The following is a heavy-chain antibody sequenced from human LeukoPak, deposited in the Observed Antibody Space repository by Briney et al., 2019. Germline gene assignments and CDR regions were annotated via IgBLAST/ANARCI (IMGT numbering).Heavy chain of an antibody. CDR2: IYYSGST. J-gene: IGHJ6*02. Sequence: SETLSLTCTVSGGSISSGGYYWSWIRQHPGKGLEWIGYIYYSGSTYYNPSLKSRVTISVDTSKNQFSLKLSSVTAADTAAYYCARDKMSYYYGMDVWGQGTTVTVSS. CDR1: GGSISSGGYY. CDR3: ARDKMSYYYGMDV. V-gene: IGHV4-31*03.